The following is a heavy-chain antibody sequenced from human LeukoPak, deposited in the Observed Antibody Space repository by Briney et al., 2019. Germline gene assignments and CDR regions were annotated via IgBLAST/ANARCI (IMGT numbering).Heavy chain of an antibody. CDR1: GYTFTSYY. CDR3: AREPIGFGELSPIDY. Sequence: GASVKVSCKASGYTFTSYYMHWVRQAPGQGLEWMGLINPSGGSTSYAQKFQGRVTMTRDTSTSTVYMELSSLRPEDTAVYYCAREPIGFGELSPIDYWGQGTLVTVSS. CDR2: INPSGGST. D-gene: IGHD3-10*01. J-gene: IGHJ4*02. V-gene: IGHV1-46*01.